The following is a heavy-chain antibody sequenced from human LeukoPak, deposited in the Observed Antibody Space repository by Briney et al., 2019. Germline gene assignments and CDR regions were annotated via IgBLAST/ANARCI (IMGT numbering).Heavy chain of an antibody. D-gene: IGHD3-10*01. CDR1: GFTFSSYS. CDR3: AREVGRSGAYDI. Sequence: GGSLRLSCAASGFTFSSYSMNWVRQAPGKGLEWVSSISSSSSYIYYADSVKGRFTISRDNAQNSLWLQMNSLRVEDTAVYYCAREVGRSGAYDIWGQGTMVTVSS. V-gene: IGHV3-21*01. CDR2: ISSSSSYI. J-gene: IGHJ3*02.